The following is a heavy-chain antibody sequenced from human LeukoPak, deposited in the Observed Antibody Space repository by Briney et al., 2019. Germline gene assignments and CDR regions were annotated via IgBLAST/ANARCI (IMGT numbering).Heavy chain of an antibody. CDR1: GYTFTSYG. CDR3: ARFGNSGSYSD. Sequence: ASGKVSCTASGYTFTSYGISGVRQAPGQGLEWMGWISPNKGNTKYVQKLQDRVTMTTDTSTSTASMELRSLRSDDTAVYFCARFGNSGSYSDWGQGTLVTVSS. J-gene: IGHJ4*02. V-gene: IGHV1-18*01. CDR2: ISPNKGNT. D-gene: IGHD1-26*01.